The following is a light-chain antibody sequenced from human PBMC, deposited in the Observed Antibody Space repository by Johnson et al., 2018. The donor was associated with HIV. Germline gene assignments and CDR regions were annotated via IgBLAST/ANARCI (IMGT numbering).Light chain of an antibody. CDR2: ENN. Sequence: QSVLTQPPSVSAAPGQKVTISCSGSSSNIGNNYVSWYQQLPGTATKLLIYENNKRPSGIPDRFSGSKSGTSATLGITGLPTGDEADYYCGTWDSSLSAGVFGTGTKVTVL. CDR3: GTWDSSLSAGV. CDR1: SSNIGNNY. V-gene: IGLV1-51*02. J-gene: IGLJ1*01.